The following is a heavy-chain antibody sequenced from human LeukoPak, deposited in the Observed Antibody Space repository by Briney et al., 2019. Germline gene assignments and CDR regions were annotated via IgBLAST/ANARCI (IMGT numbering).Heavy chain of an antibody. J-gene: IGHJ6*02. D-gene: IGHD1-26*01. CDR1: GFTFSDYY. Sequence: GGSLRLSCAASGFTFSDYYISWIRQAPGKGLEWVSYISSSGSTIYYADSVKGRFTISRDNAKNSLYLQMNSLRSEDTAVYYCARVSSGELPYYDYYGMDVWGQGTTVTVSS. V-gene: IGHV3-11*01. CDR2: ISSSGSTI. CDR3: ARVSSGELPYYDYYGMDV.